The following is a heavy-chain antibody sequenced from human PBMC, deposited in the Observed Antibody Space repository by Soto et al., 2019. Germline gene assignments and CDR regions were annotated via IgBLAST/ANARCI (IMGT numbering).Heavy chain of an antibody. V-gene: IGHV1-69*01. CDR1: GGTFSSYA. CDR2: IIPIFGTA. J-gene: IGHJ2*01. CDR3: ARGYYYDGSGYYDPICWYFDL. Sequence: QVQLVQSGAEVKKPGSSVKVSCKASGGTFSSYAISWVRQAPGQGLEWMGGIIPIFGTANYAQKFQGSVTITADESTSTAYMELSSLRSEDTAVYYCARGYYYDGSGYYDPICWYFDLWGRGTLVTVSS. D-gene: IGHD3-22*01.